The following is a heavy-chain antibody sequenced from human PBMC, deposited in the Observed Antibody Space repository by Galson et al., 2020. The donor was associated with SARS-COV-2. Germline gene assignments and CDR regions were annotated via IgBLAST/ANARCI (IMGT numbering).Heavy chain of an antibody. Sequence: GGSLRLSCAASGFTFSSYAMHWVRQAPGKGLEWMAVISYDGSDKYYADSVKGRLTISRDNSKNTVFLQMNSLRAEDTALYYCARESRVTGIFDDMDVWGKGTTVTVSS. CDR3: ARESRVTGIFDDMDV. J-gene: IGHJ6*04. V-gene: IGHV3-30*01. CDR1: GFTFSSYA. CDR2: ISYDGSDK. D-gene: IGHD1-20*01.